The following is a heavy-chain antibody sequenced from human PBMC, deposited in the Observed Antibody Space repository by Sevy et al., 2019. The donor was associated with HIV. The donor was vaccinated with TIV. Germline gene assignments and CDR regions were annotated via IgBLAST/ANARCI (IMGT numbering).Heavy chain of an antibody. CDR3: AIQGHYYHGMDV. V-gene: IGHV3-43D*04. D-gene: IGHD2-21*01. Sequence: GGSLRLSCAASGFTFDDYAMHWVRQAPGKGLEWVSLISWDGGSTYYADSVKGRFTISRDNSKNSLYLQMNSLRAEDTAMYYCAIQGHYYHGMDVWGQGTTVTVSS. CDR1: GFTFDDYA. J-gene: IGHJ6*02. CDR2: ISWDGGST.